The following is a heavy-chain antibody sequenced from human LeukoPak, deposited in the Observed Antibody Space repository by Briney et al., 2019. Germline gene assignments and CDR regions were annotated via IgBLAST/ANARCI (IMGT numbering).Heavy chain of an antibody. J-gene: IGHJ4*02. V-gene: IGHV1-58*02. CDR3: AREIAAAGTGDY. D-gene: IGHD6-13*01. CDR2: IVVGSGNT. CDR1: GFTFTSSA. Sequence: GASVKVSCKASGFTFTSSAMQWVRQARGQRLEWIGWIVVGSGNTNYAQKLQGRVTMTTDTSTSTAYMELRSLRSDDTAVYYCAREIAAAGTGDYWGQGTLVTVSS.